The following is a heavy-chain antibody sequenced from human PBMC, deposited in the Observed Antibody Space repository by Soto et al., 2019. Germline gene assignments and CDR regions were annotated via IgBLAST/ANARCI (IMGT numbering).Heavy chain of an antibody. V-gene: IGHV4-34*01. D-gene: IGHD6-19*01. CDR3: ARGHSSGWYSSEYYYGMDV. CDR1: GGSFSGYY. Sequence: KPSETLSLTCAVYGGSFSGYYWSWIRQPPGKGLEWIGEINHSGSTNYNPSLKSRVTISVDTSKNQFSLKLSSVTAADTAVYYCARGHSSGWYSSEYYYGMDVWGQGTTVTVSS. J-gene: IGHJ6*02. CDR2: INHSGST.